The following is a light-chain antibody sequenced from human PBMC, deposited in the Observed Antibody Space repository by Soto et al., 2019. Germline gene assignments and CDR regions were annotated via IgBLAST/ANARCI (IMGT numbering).Light chain of an antibody. Sequence: QPGLTNPPSATGAPREGGTISYSGNSPNIGSNYVYWYQQLPGTAPKLLIYRNNQRPSGVPDRFSGSKSGTSASLAISGLRSEDEADYYCAAWDDSLSYVFGTGTKVTVL. CDR2: RNN. V-gene: IGLV1-47*01. J-gene: IGLJ1*01. CDR1: SPNIGSNY. CDR3: AAWDDSLSYV.